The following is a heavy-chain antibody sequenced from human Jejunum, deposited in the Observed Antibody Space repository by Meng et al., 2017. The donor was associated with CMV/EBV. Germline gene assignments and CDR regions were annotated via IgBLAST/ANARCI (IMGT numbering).Heavy chain of an antibody. CDR3: ARVGGAQHGDFDF. D-gene: IGHD4-17*01. CDR1: GESFSGYY. CDR2: INHSGST. V-gene: IGHV4-34*01. J-gene: IGHJ4*02. Sequence: GQLKQWGSGLLKPSETLSLTCTVYGESFSGYYWTWIRQPPGKGLEWIGEINHSGSTNYNPSLKSRVTILVDTSKRQFSLRLSFVTAADTAVYYCARVGGAQHGDFDFWGQGTLVTVSS.